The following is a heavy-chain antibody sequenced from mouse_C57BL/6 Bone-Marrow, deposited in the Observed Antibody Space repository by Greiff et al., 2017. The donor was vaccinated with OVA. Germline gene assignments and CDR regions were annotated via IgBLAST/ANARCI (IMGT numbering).Heavy chain of an antibody. V-gene: IGHV14-4*01. CDR3: TTFYDGSYYYAMDY. J-gene: IGHJ4*01. CDR2: IDPENGDT. D-gene: IGHD2-3*01. Sequence: EVKVEESGAELVRPGASVKLSCTASGFNIKDDYMHWVKQRPEQGLEWIGWIDPENGDTEYDSKFQGKGPITADTSSNTAYLQLSSLTSEDTAVYYCTTFYDGSYYYAMDYWGQGTSVTVSS. CDR1: GFNIKDDY.